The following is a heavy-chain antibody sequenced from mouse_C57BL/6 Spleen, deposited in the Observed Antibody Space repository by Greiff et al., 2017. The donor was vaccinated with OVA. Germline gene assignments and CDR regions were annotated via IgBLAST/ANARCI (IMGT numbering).Heavy chain of an antibody. CDR3: ARKRGAFDY. D-gene: IGHD3-1*01. CDR1: GYTFTSYW. Sequence: VQLVESGAELVKPGASVKMSCKASGYTFTSYWITWVKQRPGQGLEWIGDIYPGSGSTNYNEKFKSQATLTVDTSSSTAYMQLSSLTSEDSAVYYCARKRGAFDYWGQGTTLTVSS. J-gene: IGHJ2*01. V-gene: IGHV1-55*01. CDR2: IYPGSGST.